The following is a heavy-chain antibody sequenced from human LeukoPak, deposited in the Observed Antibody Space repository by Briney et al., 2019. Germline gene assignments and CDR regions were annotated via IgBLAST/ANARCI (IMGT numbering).Heavy chain of an antibody. V-gene: IGHV3-21*01. D-gene: IGHD3-10*01. CDR1: GFSFSSYS. CDR2: ISGSSSYT. J-gene: IGHJ4*02. Sequence: GGSLRLSCAASGFSFSSYSMNWVRQAPGKGLGWVSAISGSSSYTYYADSVKGRFTISRDNAKNSVDLQMNSLRAEDTAVYYCASVPGETKKRAIDYWGQGTLVTVAS. CDR3: ASVPGETKKRAIDY.